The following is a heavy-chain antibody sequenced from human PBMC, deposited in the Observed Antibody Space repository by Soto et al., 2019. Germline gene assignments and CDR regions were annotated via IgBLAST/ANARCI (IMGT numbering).Heavy chain of an antibody. J-gene: IGHJ2*01. Sequence: QVQLQESGPGLVKPSETLSLICSVSGGSIKSYSWSWIRQPPVKGLEWIGYISDSGSSTYSPSLKSRLTISVDASKNQVSLNLTSVTAADTAVYYCARVWRRGWHFDLWGRGTLATVSA. CDR1: GGSIKSYS. CDR3: ARVWRRGWHFDL. CDR2: ISDSGSS. V-gene: IGHV4-59*01. D-gene: IGHD1-1*01.